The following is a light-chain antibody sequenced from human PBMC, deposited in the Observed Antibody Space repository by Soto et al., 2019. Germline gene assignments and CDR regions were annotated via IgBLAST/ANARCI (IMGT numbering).Light chain of an antibody. CDR3: QQSYRTPRA. CDR1: QSIANF. V-gene: IGKV1-39*01. Sequence: DIQMTQSPSSLSASIGDRVTITCRASQSIANFLNWYQHRPGKAPKLLIYDASSLQSGVPSRFSGSGSGTDFTLTISSLQPEDFATYYCQQSYRTPRAFGPGTIVDIK. CDR2: DAS. J-gene: IGKJ1*01.